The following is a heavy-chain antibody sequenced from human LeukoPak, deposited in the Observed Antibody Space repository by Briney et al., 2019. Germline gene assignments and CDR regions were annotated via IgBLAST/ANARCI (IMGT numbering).Heavy chain of an antibody. CDR1: GYTFMSYY. Sequence: ASVKVSCKASGYTFMSYYIHWVRQAPRQGFEWMGVINPSGDATSYAQKFQGRVTMTWDTSTSTVYMELSSPKSEDTAVYYCARAQGEVVATIEWYFDLWGRGTLLTVSS. CDR3: ARAQGEVVATIEWYFDL. D-gene: IGHD5-12*01. J-gene: IGHJ2*01. CDR2: INPSGDAT. V-gene: IGHV1-46*01.